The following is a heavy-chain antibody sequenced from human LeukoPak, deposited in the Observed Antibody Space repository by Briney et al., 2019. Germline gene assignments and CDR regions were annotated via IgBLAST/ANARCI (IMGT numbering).Heavy chain of an antibody. CDR3: ARDQYDSSGWDYLDY. CDR1: GFTFSSYG. D-gene: IGHD3-22*01. CDR2: IWYDGSNK. V-gene: IGHV3-33*01. J-gene: IGHJ4*02. Sequence: GGSLRLSCAASGFTFSSYGMQWVRQAPGKGLEWVAVIWYDGSNKYYADSVKGRFTISRDNSKNTLYLQMNSLRAEDTAVYYCARDQYDSSGWDYLDYWGQGTLVTVSS.